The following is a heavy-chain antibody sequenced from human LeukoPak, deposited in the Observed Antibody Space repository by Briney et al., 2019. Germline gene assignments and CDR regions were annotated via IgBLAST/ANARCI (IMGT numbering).Heavy chain of an antibody. CDR2: IYTSGST. V-gene: IGHV4-61*02. CDR1: GGSISSGSYY. CDR3: ARVTYYDILTGHNHYYYYGMDV. Sequence: TLSLTCTVSGGSISSGSYYWSWIRQPAGKGLEWIGRIYTSGSTNYNPSLKSRVTISVDTSKNQFSLKLSSVTAADTAVYYCARVTYYDILTGHNHYYYYGMDVWGQGTTVTVSS. J-gene: IGHJ6*01. D-gene: IGHD3-9*01.